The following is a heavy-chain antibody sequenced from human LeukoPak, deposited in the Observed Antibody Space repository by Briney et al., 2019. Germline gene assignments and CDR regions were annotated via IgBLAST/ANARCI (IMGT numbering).Heavy chain of an antibody. CDR2: IYHSGST. V-gene: IGHV4-4*02. Sequence: SETLSLTCAVSGGSISSSNWWSWVRQPPGKGLEWIGEIYHSGSTNYNPSLKSRVTISVDKSKNQFSLKLSSVTAADTAVYYCASKDYDFWSGYSHYYYGMDVWGQGTTVTVSS. CDR3: ASKDYDFWSGYSHYYYGMDV. J-gene: IGHJ6*02. D-gene: IGHD3-3*01. CDR1: GGSISSSNW.